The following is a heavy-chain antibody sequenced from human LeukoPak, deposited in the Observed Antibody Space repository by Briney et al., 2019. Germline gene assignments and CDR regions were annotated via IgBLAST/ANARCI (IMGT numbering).Heavy chain of an antibody. CDR1: GFTFSSSG. CDR2: VRYDGSNK. Sequence: GGSLRLSCAASGFTFSSSGMHWVRQAPGKGLEWLAFVRYDGSNKYYADSVKGRFTISRDNSENTLYLQMNSLRAEDTALYYCAKDRCSSTSCYAGTYFDYWGQGTLVTVSS. D-gene: IGHD2-2*01. J-gene: IGHJ4*02. CDR3: AKDRCSSTSCYAGTYFDY. V-gene: IGHV3-30*02.